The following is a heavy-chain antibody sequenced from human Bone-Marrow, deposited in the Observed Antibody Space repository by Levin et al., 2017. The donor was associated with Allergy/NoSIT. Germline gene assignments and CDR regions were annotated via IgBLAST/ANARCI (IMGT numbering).Heavy chain of an antibody. CDR1: GYTFTSYY. CDR3: ARGGLGCTNGVCYRYYYGMDV. CDR2: INPSGGST. V-gene: IGHV1-46*01. J-gene: IGHJ6*02. Sequence: GESLKISCKASGYTFTSYYMHWVRQAPGQGLEWMGIINPSGGSTSYAQKFQGRVTMTRDTSTSTVYMELSSLRSEDTAVYYCARGGLGCTNGVCYRYYYGMDVWGQGTTVTVSS. D-gene: IGHD2-8*01.